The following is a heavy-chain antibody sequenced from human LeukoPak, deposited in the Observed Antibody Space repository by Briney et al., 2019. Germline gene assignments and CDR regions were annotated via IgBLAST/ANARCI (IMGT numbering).Heavy chain of an antibody. D-gene: IGHD4-11*01. V-gene: IGHV3-74*01. J-gene: IGHJ4*02. CDR3: AKVPYSNYVSSEYYFDY. Sequence: GGSLRLSCAASGFTFSSYWMHWVRQAPGKGLVWISRINSDGSGTSYADSVKGRFTISRDNAKNTLYLQMNSLRAEDTAVYYCAKVPYSNYVSSEYYFDYWGQGTLVTVSS. CDR2: INSDGSGT. CDR1: GFTFSSYW.